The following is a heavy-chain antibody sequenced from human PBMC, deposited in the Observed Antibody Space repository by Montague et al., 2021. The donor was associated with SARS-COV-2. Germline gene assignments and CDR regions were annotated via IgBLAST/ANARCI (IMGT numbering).Heavy chain of an antibody. Sequence: SLRLSCAASGFSFSDYAMSWVRQAPGKGLEWVSVIFGGGHYTYYADSVKGRFIISRDDYQNTLYLQMNSLRDEDTALYYCPKDLKDLGYWGQGTLVTVSS. V-gene: IGHV3-23*03. CDR2: IFGGGHYT. CDR3: PKDLKDLGY. CDR1: GFSFSDYA. J-gene: IGHJ4*02.